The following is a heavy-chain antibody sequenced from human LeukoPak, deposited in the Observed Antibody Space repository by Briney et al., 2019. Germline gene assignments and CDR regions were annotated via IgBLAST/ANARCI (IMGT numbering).Heavy chain of an antibody. Sequence: SETLSLTCTVSGGSISSYYWSWIRQPARKGLEWIGRIYTSGNTNYNPSLKSRVTMSVDTSKNQFSLKLSPVTAADTAVYYCARDVNRGSTWAFDYWGQGTLVTVSS. CDR3: ARDVNRGSTWAFDY. J-gene: IGHJ4*02. D-gene: IGHD6-13*01. V-gene: IGHV4-4*07. CDR2: IYTSGNT. CDR1: GGSISSYY.